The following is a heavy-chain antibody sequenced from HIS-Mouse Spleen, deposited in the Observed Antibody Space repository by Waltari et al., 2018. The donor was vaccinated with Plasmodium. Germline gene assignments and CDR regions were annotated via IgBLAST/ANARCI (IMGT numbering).Heavy chain of an antibody. D-gene: IGHD4-17*01. CDR1: GFTVSSNY. CDR3: ASKTTVTNHAFEI. CDR2: IYSVVST. J-gene: IGHJ3*02. V-gene: IGHV3-53*01. Sequence: EVQLVESGGGLIQPGGSLRLSCAASGFTVSSNYMSWVRQAPGKGLEWFSVIYSVVSTNYADSVKGQFTISRDNSKNTLYLQMNSLRAEDTAVYYCASKTTVTNHAFEIWGQGTMVTVSS.